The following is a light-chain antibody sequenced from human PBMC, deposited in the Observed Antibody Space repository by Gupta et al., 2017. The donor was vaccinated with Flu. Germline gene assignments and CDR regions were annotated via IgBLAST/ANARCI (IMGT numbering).Light chain of an antibody. J-gene: IGLJ3*02. CDR2: RND. CDR3: AAWDGDLRARV. Sequence: SHIGSRNVLWYQQFPGTAPKLLIQRNDQRPSGVPDRFSASKSGTSASLAISGLRSEDEADYYCAAWDGDLRARVFGGGTKVTV. V-gene: IGLV1-47*01. CDR1: SHIGSRN.